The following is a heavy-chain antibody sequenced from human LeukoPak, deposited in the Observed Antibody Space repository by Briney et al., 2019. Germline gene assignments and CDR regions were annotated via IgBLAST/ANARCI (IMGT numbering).Heavy chain of an antibody. V-gene: IGHV1-18*01. D-gene: IGHD6-19*01. Sequence: ASVKVSCKASGYTFTSYGISWVRQAPGQGLEWMGWISAYSGSTNYAQKLQGRVTMTTDTSTSTAYMELRSLRSDDTAVYYCAREWLAGGYNWFDPWGQGTLVTVSS. CDR3: AREWLAGGYNWFDP. CDR2: ISAYSGST. J-gene: IGHJ5*02. CDR1: GYTFTSYG.